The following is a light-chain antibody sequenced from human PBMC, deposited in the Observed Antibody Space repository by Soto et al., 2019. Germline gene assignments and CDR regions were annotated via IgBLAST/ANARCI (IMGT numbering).Light chain of an antibody. V-gene: IGKV3-15*01. Sequence: DIIWTQSPAIVSVSPGERATLSCRASRSVTTNLPWSQHKHGQAPRLRIYGASTRVTDIPARFSGSGSGTHCTLTITYLKSEDFGVYYCTNYDKCLPPVTFGGGTKAEI. CDR1: RSVTTN. J-gene: IGKJ4*01. CDR3: TNYDKCLPPVT. CDR2: GAS.